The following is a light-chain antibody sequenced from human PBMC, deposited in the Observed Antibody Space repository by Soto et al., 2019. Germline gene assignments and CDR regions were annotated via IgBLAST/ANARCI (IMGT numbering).Light chain of an antibody. CDR2: EVS. V-gene: IGLV2-14*01. CDR1: SSDVVGYNY. CDR3: NSRTSSGSSV. Sequence: QSALTQPASVSGSPGQSITISCTGASSDVVGYNYVSWYQQHPGRAPKLMLYEVSKRPSGFSNRFSGSKSGNTASLTISGLQADDEAEYYCNSRTSSGSSVFGGGTKVTVL. J-gene: IGLJ2*01.